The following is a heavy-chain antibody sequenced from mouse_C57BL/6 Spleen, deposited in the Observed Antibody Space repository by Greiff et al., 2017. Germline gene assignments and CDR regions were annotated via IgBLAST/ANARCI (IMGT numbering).Heavy chain of an antibody. CDR3: ASEGDRVVAYYAMDY. Sequence: VQLQQSGPGLVQPSQSLSITCTVSGFSLTSYGVHWVRQSPGKGLEWLGVIWRGGSTDYNAAFIFRLSISKDNSESQVFFKMNSLQADDTAIYSVASEGDRVVAYYAMDYWGQGTSVTASS. V-gene: IGHV2-2*01. D-gene: IGHD1-1*01. J-gene: IGHJ4*01. CDR2: IWRGGST. CDR1: GFSLTSYG.